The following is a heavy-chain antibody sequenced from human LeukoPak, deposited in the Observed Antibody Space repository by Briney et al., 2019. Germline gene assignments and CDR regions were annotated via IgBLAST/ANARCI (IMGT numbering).Heavy chain of an antibody. CDR1: GGSVSSGSYY. CDR3: AREHLGAGGKRLFDF. J-gene: IGHJ4*02. V-gene: IGHV4-61*01. CDR2: IYYSGST. D-gene: IGHD3-16*01. Sequence: SETLSLTCTVSGGSVSSGSYYWSWIRQPPGKGLEWIGYIYYSGSTNYNPSLKSRITIAVDTSKSQFSLKLSSVTAADTAVYYCAREHLGAGGKRLFDFWGQGTLVTVSS.